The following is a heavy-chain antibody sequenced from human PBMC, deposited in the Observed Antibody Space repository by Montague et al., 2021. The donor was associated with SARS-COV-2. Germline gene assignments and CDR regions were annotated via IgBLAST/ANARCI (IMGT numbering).Heavy chain of an antibody. CDR2: ISYDGSNK. CDR1: GFTFSSYA. J-gene: IGHJ4*02. D-gene: IGHD5-18*01. CDR3: ANVLDSYGFYFDY. Sequence: SLRLSCAASGFTFSSYAMHWVRRAPGKGLEWVAVISYDGSNKHYADSVKGRFTISRDNSKNTLYLQMNSLRAEDTAVYYCANVLDSYGFYFDYWGQGTLVTVSS. V-gene: IGHV3-30*18.